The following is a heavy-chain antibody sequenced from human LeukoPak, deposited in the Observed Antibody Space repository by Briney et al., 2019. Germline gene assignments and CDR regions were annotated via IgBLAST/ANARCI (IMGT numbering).Heavy chain of an antibody. V-gene: IGHV3-11*01. D-gene: IGHD6-13*01. Sequence: GGSLRLSCAASGFTFSDYYMSWIRQAPGKGLEWVSYISSSGSTIYYADSVKGRFTISRDNAKNSLYLQMDSLRAEDTAVYYCARDWQQLVLAFWGQGTLVTVSS. CDR2: ISSSGSTI. J-gene: IGHJ4*02. CDR3: ARDWQQLVLAF. CDR1: GFTFSDYY.